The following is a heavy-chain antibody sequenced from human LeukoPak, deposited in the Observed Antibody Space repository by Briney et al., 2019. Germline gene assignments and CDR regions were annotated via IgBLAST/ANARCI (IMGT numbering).Heavy chain of an antibody. D-gene: IGHD4-23*01. CDR1: GGSISSGSYY. CDR3: ARHVTVVTPDWYFDL. J-gene: IGHJ2*01. CDR2: IYTSGST. Sequence: SETLSLTCTVSGGSISSGSYYWSWIRQPAGKGLEWIGRIYTSGSTNYNPSLKSRVTISVDTSKNQFSLKLSSVTAADTAVYYCARHVTVVTPDWYFDLWGRGTLVTVSS. V-gene: IGHV4-61*02.